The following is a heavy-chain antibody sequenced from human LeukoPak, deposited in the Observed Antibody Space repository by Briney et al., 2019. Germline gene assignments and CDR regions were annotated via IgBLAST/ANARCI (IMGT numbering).Heavy chain of an antibody. J-gene: IGHJ4*02. CDR1: GFTFSSYG. V-gene: IGHV3-33*01. Sequence: GRSQRLSCAASGFTFSSYGMHWVRQAPGKGLEWVAIIWYDGSNTYYVDSVRGRFTISRDNSKNTLYLQVNSLRAEDTAMYYCARDLEIGSSSYYFDHSGQGTLVTVSS. D-gene: IGHD1-1*01. CDR2: IWYDGSNT. CDR3: ARDLEIGSSSYYFDH.